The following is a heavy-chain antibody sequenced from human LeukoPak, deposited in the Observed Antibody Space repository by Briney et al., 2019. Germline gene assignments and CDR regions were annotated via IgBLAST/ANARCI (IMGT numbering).Heavy chain of an antibody. Sequence: GRSLRLSCAASGFTFDDYAMHWVRPAPGKGLEWVSGISWNSGSIGYADSVKGRFTISRDNAKNSLYLQMNSLRAEDMALYYCAKGTHSGWAYYFDYWGQGTLVTVSS. J-gene: IGHJ4*02. CDR1: GFTFDDYA. CDR2: ISWNSGSI. D-gene: IGHD6-19*01. CDR3: AKGTHSGWAYYFDY. V-gene: IGHV3-9*03.